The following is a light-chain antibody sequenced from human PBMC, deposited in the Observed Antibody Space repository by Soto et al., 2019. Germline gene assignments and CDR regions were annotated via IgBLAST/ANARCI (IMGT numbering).Light chain of an antibody. J-gene: IGKJ5*01. CDR2: GAS. CDR1: QGLGVW. CDR3: QQSYSTPRIT. Sequence: DIQMTQSPSSVSASVGDRVTITCGASQGLGVWLGWYQQKPGKAPQLLIFGASGLQSGVPSRFSGSGSGTDFTLTISSLQPEDFATYYCQQSYSTPRITFGQGTRLEIK. V-gene: IGKV1-12*01.